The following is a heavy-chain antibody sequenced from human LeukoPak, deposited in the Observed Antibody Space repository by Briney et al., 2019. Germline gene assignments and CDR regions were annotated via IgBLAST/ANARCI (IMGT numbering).Heavy chain of an antibody. CDR3: ARDLSGSYGQYYFDY. J-gene: IGHJ4*02. Sequence: GGSLRLSCAASGFTFSSYGMHWVRQAPGKGLEWVAVIWYDGSNKYYADSVKGRFTISRDNSKNTLYLQMNSLRAEDTAVYYCARDLSGSYGQYYFDYWGQGTLVTVSS. V-gene: IGHV3-33*01. CDR2: IWYDGSNK. D-gene: IGHD1-26*01. CDR1: GFTFSSYG.